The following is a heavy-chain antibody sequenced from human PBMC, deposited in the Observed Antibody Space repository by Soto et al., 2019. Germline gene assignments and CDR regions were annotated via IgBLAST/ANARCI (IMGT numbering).Heavy chain of an antibody. V-gene: IGHV3-7*01. CDR3: ARDSGLRAMVIFDY. CDR2: IKQDGSEK. Sequence: EVQLVESGGGLVQPGGSLRLSCAASGFTFSSYWMSWVRQAPGKGLEWVANIKQDGSEKYYVDSGNGRFTISRDNAKNSLYMQMNILRADDTAVYYCARDSGLRAMVIFDYWGQGTLVTVSS. CDR1: GFTFSSYW. J-gene: IGHJ4*02. D-gene: IGHD5-18*01.